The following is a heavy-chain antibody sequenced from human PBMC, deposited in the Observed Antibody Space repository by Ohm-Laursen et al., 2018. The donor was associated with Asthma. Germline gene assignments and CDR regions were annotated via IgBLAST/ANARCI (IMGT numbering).Heavy chain of an antibody. CDR3: ARDRRIVATILDY. CDR2: ISKEGSDK. Sequence: SLRLSCTASGFTFSNHWMTWVRQSPGKGLEWVAVISKEGSDKWYADSVKGRFTISRDNSKNTLYLQMNSLRAEDTAVYYCARDRRIVATILDYWGQGTLVTVSS. CDR1: GFTFSNHW. J-gene: IGHJ4*02. D-gene: IGHD5-12*01. V-gene: IGHV3-30-3*01.